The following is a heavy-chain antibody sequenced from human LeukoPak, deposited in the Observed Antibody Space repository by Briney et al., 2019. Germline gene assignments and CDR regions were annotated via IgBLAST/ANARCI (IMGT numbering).Heavy chain of an antibody. V-gene: IGHV1-18*01. D-gene: IGHD3-22*01. CDR3: AREPHDSSGHYSYYFDY. J-gene: IGHJ4*02. CDR2: ISAYNGNT. Sequence: ASVKVSCKASGYTFTSYGISWVRQAPGQGLEWMGWISAYNGNTNYAQKLQGRVTMTTDTSTSTAYMELRSLRSDDTAVYYCAREPHDSSGHYSYYFDYWGQGTLVTVSS. CDR1: GYTFTSYG.